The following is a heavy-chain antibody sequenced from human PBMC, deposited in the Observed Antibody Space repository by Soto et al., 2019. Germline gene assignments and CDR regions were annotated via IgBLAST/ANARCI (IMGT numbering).Heavy chain of an antibody. D-gene: IGHD2-8*01. CDR3: ARGICTNGVCYTPHLYYMDV. Sequence: SQTLCLTCTVYGGTFSDHYWSLIRQPPGKGLEWIGEINHSGSTNYNPSLKSRVTISVDTSKNQFSLKLSSVTAADTAVYYCARGICTNGVCYTPHLYYMDVWGKGTTVTVSS. CDR2: INHSGST. J-gene: IGHJ6*03. V-gene: IGHV4-34*01. CDR1: GGTFSDHY.